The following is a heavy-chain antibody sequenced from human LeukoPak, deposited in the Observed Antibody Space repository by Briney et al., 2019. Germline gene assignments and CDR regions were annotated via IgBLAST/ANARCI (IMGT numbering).Heavy chain of an antibody. Sequence: GGSLRLSCAASGFTFSDYYMIWIRQAPGKGLEWVSYISGSGSTIYYADSVKGRFTISRDNAKNSLYLQMNSLRAEDTAVYYCAREGGGGNPVFDYWGQGTLVTVSS. J-gene: IGHJ4*02. CDR2: ISGSGSTI. V-gene: IGHV3-11*01. CDR3: AREGGGGNPVFDY. D-gene: IGHD4-23*01. CDR1: GFTFSDYY.